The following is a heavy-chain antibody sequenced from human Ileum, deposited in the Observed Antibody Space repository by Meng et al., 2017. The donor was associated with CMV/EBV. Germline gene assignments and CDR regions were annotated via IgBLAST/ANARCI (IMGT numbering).Heavy chain of an antibody. CDR3: ARRERISSGLEY. J-gene: IGHJ4*02. Sequence: VQVVHPGSEVKNPGTSVKVPCKASGYTFTGNYIYWVRQSPGQGLEWMGWIDPNTGGTKYIQKFQGRVTMTGDTSISTAYMELSGLRFDDTAVYYCARRERISSGLEYWGQGTLVTVSS. CDR1: GYTFTGNY. V-gene: IGHV1-2*02. CDR2: IDPNTGGT. D-gene: IGHD6-6*01.